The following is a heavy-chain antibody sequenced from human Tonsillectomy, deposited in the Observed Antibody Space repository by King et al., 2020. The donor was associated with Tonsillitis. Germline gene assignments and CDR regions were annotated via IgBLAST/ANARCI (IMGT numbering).Heavy chain of an antibody. J-gene: IGHJ6*03. CDR2: MNPNNGNT. D-gene: IGHD1-20*01. V-gene: IGHV1-8*01. CDR1: GYTFTSYD. Sequence: VQLVQSGAEVKKPGASVKVSCKASGYTFTSYDINWVRQATGQGLEWMGWMNPNNGNTGYAQKFQGRVTMTRNTSISTAYMELSSLRSEDTAVYYCARVRISGTPGLSYYYDIDIRGEGATVSVSS. CDR3: ARVRISGTPGLSYYYDIDI.